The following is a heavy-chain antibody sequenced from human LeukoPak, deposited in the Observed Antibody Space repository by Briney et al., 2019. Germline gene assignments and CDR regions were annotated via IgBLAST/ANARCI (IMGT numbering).Heavy chain of an antibody. Sequence: SVKVSCKASGGTFSSYAISWVRQAPGQGLEWMGGIIPIFGTANYAQKFQGRVTITADKSTSTAYMELSSLRSEDTAMYYCARWDAHYHEGDNWFDPWGQGTLVTVSS. V-gene: IGHV1-69*06. J-gene: IGHJ5*02. CDR1: GGTFSSYA. CDR3: ARWDAHYHEGDNWFDP. CDR2: IIPIFGTA. D-gene: IGHD3-22*01.